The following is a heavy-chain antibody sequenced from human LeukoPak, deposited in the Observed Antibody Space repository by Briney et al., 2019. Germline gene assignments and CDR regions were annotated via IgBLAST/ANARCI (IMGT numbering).Heavy chain of an antibody. V-gene: IGHV3-73*01. CDR1: GFTFSGSA. CDR2: IRSKANSYAT. D-gene: IGHD1-26*01. J-gene: IGHJ3*02. CDR3: RMSGSYYESDAFDI. Sequence: GGSLRLSCAASGFTFSGSAMHWVRQASGKGLEWVGRIRSKANSYATAYAASVKGRFTISRDDAKNTAYLQMNSLKTEDTAVYYCRMSGSYYESDAFDIWGQGTMVTASS.